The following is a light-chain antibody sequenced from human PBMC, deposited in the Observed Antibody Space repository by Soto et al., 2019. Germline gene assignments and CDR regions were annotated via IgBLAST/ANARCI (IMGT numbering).Light chain of an antibody. CDR1: LRLSSN. Sequence: EIVLPRAPVTISESPGERVTISCRASLRLSSNLAWYQQRPGQAPRLLIYGASSRATGIPYRFSGSGTGTDFTLTISRLEPEDSAVYYCQQYGSSPRTFGQGTKVDIK. V-gene: IGKV3-20*01. J-gene: IGKJ1*01. CDR2: GAS. CDR3: QQYGSSPRT.